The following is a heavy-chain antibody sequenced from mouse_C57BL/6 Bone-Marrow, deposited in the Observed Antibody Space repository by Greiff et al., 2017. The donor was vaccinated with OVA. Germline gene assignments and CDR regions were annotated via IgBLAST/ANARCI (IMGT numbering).Heavy chain of an antibody. CDR3: ARDNSITTVPYYFDY. J-gene: IGHJ2*01. CDR1: GYTFTSYG. Sequence: QVQLQQSGAELSRPGASVKLSCKASGYTFTSYGISWVKQRTGQGLEWIGEIYPRSGNTYYNEKFKGKATLTADKSSSTAYMELRSLTSEDSAVYFCARDNSITTVPYYFDYWGQGTTLTVSS. D-gene: IGHD1-1*01. V-gene: IGHV1-81*01. CDR2: IYPRSGNT.